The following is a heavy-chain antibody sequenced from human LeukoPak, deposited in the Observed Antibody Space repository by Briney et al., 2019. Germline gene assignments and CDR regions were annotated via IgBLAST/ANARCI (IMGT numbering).Heavy chain of an antibody. CDR1: GGSISSYY. Sequence: TSETLSLTCTVSGGSISSYYWSWIRQPPGKGLEWIGYIYYSGSTNYNPSLKSRVTISVDTSENQFSLKLGSVTAADTAVYYCARFSDQIAIFGVVNYFLGDWGQGILVTVSS. J-gene: IGHJ4*02. V-gene: IGHV4-59*01. CDR3: ARFSDQIAIFGVVNYFLGD. CDR2: IYYSGST. D-gene: IGHD3-3*01.